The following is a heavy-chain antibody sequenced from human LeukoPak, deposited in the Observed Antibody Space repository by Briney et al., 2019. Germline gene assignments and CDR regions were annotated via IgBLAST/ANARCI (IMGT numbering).Heavy chain of an antibody. J-gene: IGHJ4*02. CDR2: IYYSGST. D-gene: IGHD2-2*01. V-gene: IGHV4-31*03. CDR1: GDSISSGGYY. CDR3: NAGWDCSGTSCYDY. Sequence: KASQTLSLTCTVSGDSISSGGYYWSWIRQHPGKGLEWIGYIYYSGSTYSNPSLKSRLTISVDTSKNQFSLKLSSVTAADTAVYYCNAGWDCSGTSCYDYWGQGTLVTVSS.